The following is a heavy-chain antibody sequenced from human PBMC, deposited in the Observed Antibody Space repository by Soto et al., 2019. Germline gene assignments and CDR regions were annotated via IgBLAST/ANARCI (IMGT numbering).Heavy chain of an antibody. J-gene: IGHJ2*01. CDR2: INNGGSS. CDR1: SGSFSGYY. D-gene: IGHD3-10*01. CDR3: ARGRGDGYNQNWYFDL. Sequence: PSETLSLTCAVYSGSFSGYYWSWIRQPPGKGLEWIGEINNGGSSNYNPSLKSRGSMSVGTSNNQFSLKLTSVTAADTAVYYCARGRGDGYNQNWYFDLWGRGTLVTVSS. V-gene: IGHV4-34*01.